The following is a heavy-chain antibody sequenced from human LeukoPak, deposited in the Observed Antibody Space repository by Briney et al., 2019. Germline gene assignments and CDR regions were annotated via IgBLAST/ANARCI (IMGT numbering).Heavy chain of an antibody. Sequence: ASVKVSCKASGYTFTSYYMHGVRQAPGQGLEWMGWINTNTGNPTYAQGFTGRFVFSLDTSVSTAYLQISSLKAEDTAVYYCARSVGSRPSGAFDIWGQGTMVTVSS. D-gene: IGHD1-26*01. CDR1: GYTFTSYY. V-gene: IGHV7-4-1*02. J-gene: IGHJ3*02. CDR2: INTNTGNP. CDR3: ARSVGSRPSGAFDI.